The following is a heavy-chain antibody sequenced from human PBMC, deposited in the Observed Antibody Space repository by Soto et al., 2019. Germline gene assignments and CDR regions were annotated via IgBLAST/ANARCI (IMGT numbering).Heavy chain of an antibody. D-gene: IGHD3-10*01. V-gene: IGHV4-34*01. CDR3: AGGGGIMVRGVIRYSDYYYYGMDV. J-gene: IGHJ6*02. CDR1: GGSFSGYY. Sequence: PSETLSLTCAVYGGSFSGYYWSWIRQPPGKGLEWIGEINHSGSTNYNPSLKSRVTISVDTSKNQFSLKLSSVTAADTAVYYCAGGGGIMVRGVIRYSDYYYYGMDVWGQGTTVTVSS. CDR2: INHSGST.